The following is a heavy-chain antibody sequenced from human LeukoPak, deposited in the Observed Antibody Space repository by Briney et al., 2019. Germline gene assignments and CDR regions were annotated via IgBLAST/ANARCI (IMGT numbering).Heavy chain of an antibody. Sequence: GGSLRLSCAASGFTFSSYGMHWVRQAPGKGLEWVAVISYDGSNKYYADSVKGRFTISRDNSKNTLYLQMNSLRAEDTAVYYCAKDSETYYYGSGSYSYFDHWGQGTLVTVSS. V-gene: IGHV3-30*18. CDR3: AKDSETYYYGSGSYSYFDH. J-gene: IGHJ4*02. CDR2: ISYDGSNK. CDR1: GFTFSSYG. D-gene: IGHD3-10*01.